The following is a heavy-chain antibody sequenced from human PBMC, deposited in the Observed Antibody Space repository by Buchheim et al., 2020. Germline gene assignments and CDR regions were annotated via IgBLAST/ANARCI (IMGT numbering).Heavy chain of an antibody. CDR1: GFTFSSYA. CDR2: ISGSGGST. Sequence: EVQLLESGGGLVQPGGSLRLSCAASGFTFSSYAMSWVRQAPGKGLEWVSAISGSGGSTYYADSVKGRFTISRDNSKNTLYLQMNSLRAEDTAVYYCAKPAICSSTSCQRGRLSYYYYGMDVWGQGTT. D-gene: IGHD2-2*01. CDR3: AKPAICSSTSCQRGRLSYYYYGMDV. J-gene: IGHJ6*02. V-gene: IGHV3-23*01.